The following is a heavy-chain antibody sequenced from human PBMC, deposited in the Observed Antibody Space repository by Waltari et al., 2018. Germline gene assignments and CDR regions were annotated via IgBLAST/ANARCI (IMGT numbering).Heavy chain of an antibody. D-gene: IGHD1-26*01. V-gene: IGHV4-39*02. CDR2: IYYTGNA. Sequence: QLQLQESGPGLVKPSETLSLTCTVSGGSVRTGTNYWGWIRQPPGKGLEWIGTIYYTGNAYYNPSLKSRTTMSVDTSRNQFSLKLTSVTAADTAVYYCARELAAGGATGYWGQGTLVTVSS. CDR3: ARELAAGGATGY. J-gene: IGHJ4*02. CDR1: GGSVRTGTNY.